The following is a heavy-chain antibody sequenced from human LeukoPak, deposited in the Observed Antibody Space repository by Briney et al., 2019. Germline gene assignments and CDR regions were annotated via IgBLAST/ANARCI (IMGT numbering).Heavy chain of an antibody. V-gene: IGHV3-7*01. CDR1: GLAFNSQT. Sequence: RGSLRLSCAASGLAFNSQTMSWVRQAPGKGLEWVASIKEDEIEIHYVDSVKGRFTISRDNAKDSLYLQMISLRVEDTALYFCAREVLDVVEPATNTVDYWGQGTRVTVSS. CDR3: AREVLDVVEPATNTVDY. J-gene: IGHJ4*02. CDR2: IKEDEIEI. D-gene: IGHD2-2*01.